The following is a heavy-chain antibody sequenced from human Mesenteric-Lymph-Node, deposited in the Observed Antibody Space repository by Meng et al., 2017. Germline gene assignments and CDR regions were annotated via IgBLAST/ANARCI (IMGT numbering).Heavy chain of an antibody. D-gene: IGHD3-22*01. CDR1: RFSFTNFA. CDR2: ISSRGGTI. J-gene: IGHJ4*02. Sequence: GESLKISCATSRFSFTNFAMTWVRQAPGKGLEWVSYISSRGGTIYYADSVKGRFTISRDNSKNTLYLQMNSLRAEDTAVYYCARARYYDSSGYFDYWGQGTLVTVSS. CDR3: ARARYYDSSGYFDY. V-gene: IGHV3-48*01.